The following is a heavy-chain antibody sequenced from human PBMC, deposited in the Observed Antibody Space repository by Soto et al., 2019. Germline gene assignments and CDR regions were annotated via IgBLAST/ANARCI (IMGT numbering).Heavy chain of an antibody. J-gene: IGHJ4*02. CDR3: AHTRIQLWSRHEDYFDY. CDR2: IYWNDDK. Sequence: SGPTLVKPTPTLTLTCTFSGFSLSTSGVGVGWIRQPPGKALEWLALIYWNDDKRYSPSLKSRLTITKDTSKNQVVLTMTNMDPVDTATYYCAHTRIQLWSRHEDYFDYWGQGTLVTVSS. V-gene: IGHV2-5*01. D-gene: IGHD5-18*01. CDR1: GFSLSTSGVG.